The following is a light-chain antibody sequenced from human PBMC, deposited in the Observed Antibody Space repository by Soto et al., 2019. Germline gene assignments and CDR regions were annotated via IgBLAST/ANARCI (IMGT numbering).Light chain of an antibody. Sequence: QSALTQPASVSGSPGQSIAISCTGTSSDVGSYDLVSWYQQHPGKAPKLMIYEVTKRPSGVSSRFSGSKSGNTASLTISGLQAEDDADYYCCSSAGGGTYVFGTGIKLTVL. J-gene: IGLJ1*01. CDR2: EVT. CDR3: CSSAGGGTYV. V-gene: IGLV2-23*02. CDR1: SSDVGSYDL.